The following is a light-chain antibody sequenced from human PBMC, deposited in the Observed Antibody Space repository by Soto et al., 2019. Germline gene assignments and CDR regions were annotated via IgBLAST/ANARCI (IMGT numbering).Light chain of an antibody. CDR3: QQRSNWPRT. J-gene: IGKJ1*01. V-gene: IGKV3-11*01. Sequence: EILLTQSPGTLSLSPGERATLSCRASQSFGSSYLAWYQQKPGQAPRLLIYDASNRATGIPARFSGSGSGTDFTLTISSLEPEDFAVYYCQQRSNWPRTFGQGTKVDIK. CDR2: DAS. CDR1: QSFGSSY.